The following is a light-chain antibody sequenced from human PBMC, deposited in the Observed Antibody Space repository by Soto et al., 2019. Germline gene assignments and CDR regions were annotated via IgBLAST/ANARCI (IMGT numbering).Light chain of an antibody. V-gene: IGKV1-5*03. Sequence: DIQMTQSPSTLSASVGDRVTITCRASQSITNCLAWYQQKPGKDPKLLIFDASSLRSGVPSRFSGSGSGTEFTLTISSLQPEDFATYYCQQHNHYSPYTFGQGTKLEIK. CDR2: DAS. CDR1: QSITNC. CDR3: QQHNHYSPYT. J-gene: IGKJ2*01.